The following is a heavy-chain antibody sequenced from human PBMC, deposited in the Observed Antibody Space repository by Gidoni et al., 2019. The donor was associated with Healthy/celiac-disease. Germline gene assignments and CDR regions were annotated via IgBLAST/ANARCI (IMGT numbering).Heavy chain of an antibody. J-gene: IGHJ4*02. D-gene: IGHD2-15*01. CDR2: ISGSGGST. CDR1: GFNFSSYA. CDR3: AKTRDCSGGSCYLGDFDY. V-gene: IGHV3-23*01. Sequence: EVQLLESGGGLVQPGGALRLSCAASGFNFSSYAMSWVRQAPGKGLEWVSAISGSGGSTYYADSVKGRFTISRDNSKNTLYLQMNSLRAEDTAVYYCAKTRDCSGGSCYLGDFDYWGQGTLVTVSS.